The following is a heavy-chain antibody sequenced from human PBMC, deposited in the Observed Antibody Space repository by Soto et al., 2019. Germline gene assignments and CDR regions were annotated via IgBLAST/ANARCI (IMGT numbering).Heavy chain of an antibody. CDR3: ARNYYGSGSYYHLDY. CDR2: ISYDGSNK. D-gene: IGHD3-10*01. J-gene: IGHJ4*02. V-gene: IGHV3-30-3*01. CDR1: GFTFSSYA. Sequence: GGSLRLSCAASGFTFSSYAMHWVRQAPGKGLEWVAVISYDGSNKYYADSVKGRFTISRDNSKNTLYLQMKSRRAEDTAVYYCARNYYGSGSYYHLDYWGQGTLVTVSS.